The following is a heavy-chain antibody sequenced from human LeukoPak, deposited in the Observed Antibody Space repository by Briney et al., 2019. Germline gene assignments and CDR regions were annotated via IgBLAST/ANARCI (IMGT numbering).Heavy chain of an antibody. Sequence: GGSLRLSCAASRFTVSTNYMSWVRQAPGKGLEWVSVIYSGGSTYYADSVKGRFTISRDNSKNTLYLQMDSLRAEDTAVYYCARVDAGSGWSPDAFDIWGQGTMVTVSS. CDR1: RFTVSTNY. V-gene: IGHV3-66*01. J-gene: IGHJ3*02. CDR2: IYSGGST. CDR3: ARVDAGSGWSPDAFDI. D-gene: IGHD6-13*01.